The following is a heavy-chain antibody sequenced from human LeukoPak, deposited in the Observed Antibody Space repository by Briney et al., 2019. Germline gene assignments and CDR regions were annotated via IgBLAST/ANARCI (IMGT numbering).Heavy chain of an antibody. Sequence: SETLSLTCAVSAASISNYYWSWIRQAPGKGLEWIGYISTSGSTNYNPSLKSRVSISLDTSKNRFSLNLNFVTAADTAVYYCASPRSGYCYTFDYWGQGALVTVSS. CDR3: ASPRSGYCYTFDY. CDR1: AASISNYY. V-gene: IGHV4-4*09. J-gene: IGHJ4*02. D-gene: IGHD3-22*01. CDR2: ISTSGST.